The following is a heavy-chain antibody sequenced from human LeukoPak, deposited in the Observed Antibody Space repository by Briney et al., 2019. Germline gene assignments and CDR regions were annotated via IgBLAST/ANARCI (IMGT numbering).Heavy chain of an antibody. Sequence: GGSLRLSCAASGFTVSRNYMIWVRQAPGKGLEWVAFIRYDGSNKYYADSVKGRFTISRDNSKNTLYLQMNSLRAEDTAVYYCAKDSSGGGSGSHWGQGTLVTVSS. CDR2: IRYDGSNK. D-gene: IGHD3-16*01. V-gene: IGHV3-30*02. CDR1: GFTVSRNY. CDR3: AKDSSGGGSGSH. J-gene: IGHJ4*02.